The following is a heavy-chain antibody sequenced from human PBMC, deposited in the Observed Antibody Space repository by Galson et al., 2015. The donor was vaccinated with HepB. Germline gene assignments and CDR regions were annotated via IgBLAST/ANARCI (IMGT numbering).Heavy chain of an antibody. CDR2: ISSSSRYT. J-gene: IGHJ6*02. D-gene: IGHD3-16*01. V-gene: IGHV3-11*06. Sequence: SLRLSCAASGFSFSSYWMTWLRQAPGKGLEWVSYISSSSRYTDYADSVKGRFTISRDSAKNSLYLQMNSLRVEDTAVYYCARDLLGFGMDVWGQGTTVTVSS. CDR3: ARDLLGFGMDV. CDR1: GFSFSSYW.